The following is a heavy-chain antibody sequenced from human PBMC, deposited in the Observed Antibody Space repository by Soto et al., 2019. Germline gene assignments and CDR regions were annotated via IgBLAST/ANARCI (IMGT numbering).Heavy chain of an antibody. Sequence: GGSLRLSCAASGYSSFSYYSMNWVRQAPGKGLEWASFISGRGSPIYYADSVRGRFTISRDNAKNSLSLEMNNLRVEDTAVYYCARVRGHSYGYVDYWGQGTLVTVSS. CDR3: ARVRGHSYGYVDY. D-gene: IGHD5-18*01. J-gene: IGHJ4*02. CDR1: GYSSFSYYS. V-gene: IGHV3-48*01. CDR2: ISGRGSPI.